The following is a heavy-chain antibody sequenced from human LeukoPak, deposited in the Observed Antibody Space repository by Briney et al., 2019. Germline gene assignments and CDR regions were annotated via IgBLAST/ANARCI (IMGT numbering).Heavy chain of an antibody. CDR2: IYYSGST. CDR3: ARDQAVAGPSYYYYYGMDV. CDR1: GGFISNYY. Sequence: SEILFLTCTVSGGFISNYYWCWIQQPPGERLELTGYIYYSGSTNYNPSLKSRVTISVDTSKNQFSLKLSSVTAADTAVYYCARDQAVAGPSYYYYYGMDVWGQGTLVSVSS. D-gene: IGHD6-19*01. V-gene: IGHV4-59*01. J-gene: IGHJ6*02.